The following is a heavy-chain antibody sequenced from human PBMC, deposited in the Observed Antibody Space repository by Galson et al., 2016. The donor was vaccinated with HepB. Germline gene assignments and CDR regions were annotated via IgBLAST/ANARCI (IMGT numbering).Heavy chain of an antibody. V-gene: IGHV1-69*13. Sequence: SVKVSCKASGDTFTGYAVSWVRQATGQGLEWMGGLDPFFGTTGYKQNFQGRLTFTGDDSMNTAYLHLRTLTSDDTAIYYCARAPRVVLCLDFWGQGTTVTVSS. J-gene: IGHJ6*02. CDR2: LDPFFGTT. CDR3: ARAPRVVLCLDF. D-gene: IGHD3-10*02. CDR1: GDTFTGYA.